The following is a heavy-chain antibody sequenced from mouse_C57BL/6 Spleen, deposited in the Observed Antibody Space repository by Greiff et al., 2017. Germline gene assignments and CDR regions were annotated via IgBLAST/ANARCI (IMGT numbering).Heavy chain of an antibody. J-gene: IGHJ4*01. D-gene: IGHD1-1*01. CDR3: ARFITSHAMDY. V-gene: IGHV1-69*01. Sequence: QVQLQQPGAELVMPGASVKLSCKASGYTFTSYWMHWVKQRPGQGLEWIGEIDPSDSYTNYNQKFKGKSTLTVDKSSSTAYMQLSSLTSEDSAVYYCARFITSHAMDYWGQGTSVTVSS. CDR1: GYTFTSYW. CDR2: IDPSDSYT.